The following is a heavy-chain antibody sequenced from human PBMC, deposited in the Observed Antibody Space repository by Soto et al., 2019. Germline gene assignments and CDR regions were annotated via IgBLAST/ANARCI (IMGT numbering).Heavy chain of an antibody. V-gene: IGHV3-21*01. CDR3: ATSTWMDWFDP. D-gene: IGHD1-1*01. Sequence: PGGSLRLSYTASGLISSNYAFNWVRQVPGKGLEWVASISSSSTYMYYADSVKGRFSISRDNAKNSLFLQMNTLGADDTAVYYCATSTWMDWFDP. CDR2: ISSSSTYM. J-gene: IGHJ5*02. CDR1: GLISSNYA.